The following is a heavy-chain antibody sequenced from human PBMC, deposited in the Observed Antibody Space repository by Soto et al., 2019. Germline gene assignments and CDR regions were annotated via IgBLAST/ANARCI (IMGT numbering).Heavy chain of an antibody. CDR3: ARDWGTFTLALTGP. CDR2: ISAYNGNT. Sequence: GASVKVSCKASGYSFTSYGIRWVRQAPGQGLEWMGWISAYNGNTKFAQNFQGRVTMTTDTPTSTAYMELRRLGSDDTAVYYCARDWGTFTLALTGPWGQGTLVTVSS. J-gene: IGHJ1*01. V-gene: IGHV1-18*04. CDR1: GYSFTSYG. D-gene: IGHD3-3*02.